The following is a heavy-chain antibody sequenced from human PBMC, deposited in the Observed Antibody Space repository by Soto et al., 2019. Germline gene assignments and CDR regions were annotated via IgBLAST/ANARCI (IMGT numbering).Heavy chain of an antibody. V-gene: IGHV3-33*01. Sequence: LRLSCAASGFTFSTYGMNWARQAPGKGLEWVALIWYHGNTEEYAESLKGRFTISRDNSKNAVFLQIHSLRVEDTAVYYCARGPGSGIHLSTFDAWGEGTMVTVSS. CDR2: IWYHGNTE. CDR3: ARGPGSGIHLSTFDA. D-gene: IGHD3-10*01. J-gene: IGHJ3*01. CDR1: GFTFSTYG.